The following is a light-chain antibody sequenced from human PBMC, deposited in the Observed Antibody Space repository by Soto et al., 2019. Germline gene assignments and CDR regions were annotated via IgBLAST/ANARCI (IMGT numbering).Light chain of an antibody. V-gene: IGLV2-18*02. CDR1: SSDVGSYNR. CDR3: SSYTSSSTYV. J-gene: IGLJ1*01. CDR2: DVS. Sequence: QSALTQPPSVSGSPGQSVTISCTGTSSDVGSYNRVSWYQQPPGTAPKVMIYDVSNRPSVVPDRFSGSKSGNTASLTISGLQAEDESDYYCSSYTSSSTYVFGTGTKLTVL.